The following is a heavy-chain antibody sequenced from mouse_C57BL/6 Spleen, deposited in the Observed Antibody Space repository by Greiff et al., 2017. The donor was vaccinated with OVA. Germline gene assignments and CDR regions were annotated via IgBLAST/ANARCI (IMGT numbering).Heavy chain of an antibody. CDR3: ARGDDGYPHWYFDV. D-gene: IGHD2-3*01. V-gene: IGHV5-16*01. J-gene: IGHJ1*03. Sequence: DVKLVESEGGLVQPGSSMKLSCTASGFTFSDYYMAWVRQVPEKGLEWVANINYDGSSTYYLDSLKSRFIISRDNAKNILYLQMSSLKSEDTATYYCARGDDGYPHWYFDVWGTGTTVTVSS. CDR1: GFTFSDYY. CDR2: INYDGSST.